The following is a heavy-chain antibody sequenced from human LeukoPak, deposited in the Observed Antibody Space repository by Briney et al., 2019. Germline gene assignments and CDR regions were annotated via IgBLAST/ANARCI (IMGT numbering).Heavy chain of an antibody. D-gene: IGHD3-3*01. J-gene: IGHJ4*02. Sequence: SVNVSCKASGGTFSSYAISWVGQAPGQGLEWMGGIIPIFGTANYAQKFQGRVTITADESTSTAYMELSSLRSEDTAVYYCAWGRFLEWLPDYWGQGTLVTVSS. CDR3: AWGRFLEWLPDY. CDR2: IIPIFGTA. CDR1: GGTFSSYA. V-gene: IGHV1-69*01.